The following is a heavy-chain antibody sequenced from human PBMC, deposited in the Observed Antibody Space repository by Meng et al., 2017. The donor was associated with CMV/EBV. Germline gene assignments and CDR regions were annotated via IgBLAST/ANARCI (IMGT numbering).Heavy chain of an antibody. V-gene: IGHV3-30-3*01. D-gene: IGHD1-26*01. Sequence: GGSLRLSRAASGFTFSSYAMHWVRQAPGKGLEWVAVISYDGSNKYYADSVKGRFTISRDNSKNTLYLQMNSLRAEDTAVYYCARESFGSHFDYWGQGTLVTVSS. CDR2: ISYDGSNK. CDR1: GFTFSSYA. CDR3: ARESFGSHFDY. J-gene: IGHJ4*02.